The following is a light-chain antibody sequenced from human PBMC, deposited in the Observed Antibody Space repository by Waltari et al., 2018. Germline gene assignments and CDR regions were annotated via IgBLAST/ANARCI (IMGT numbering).Light chain of an antibody. CDR2: DVG. V-gene: IGLV2-14*01. J-gene: IGLJ2*01. CDR1: SSDVGYYNY. CDR3: TSYTSSSTSVV. Sequence: QSALTQPASVSGSPGQSITISCTGTSSDVGYYNYFSLYQQHPGKAPKLMIYDVGKRPSGVSNRFSGSKSGNTASLTISGLQAEDEADYYCTSYTSSSTSVVFGGGTKLTVL.